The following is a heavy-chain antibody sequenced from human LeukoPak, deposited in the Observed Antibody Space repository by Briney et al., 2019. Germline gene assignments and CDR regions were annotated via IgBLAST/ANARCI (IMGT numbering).Heavy chain of an antibody. CDR3: TTDLGLTVIRGVIVK. V-gene: IGHV3-15*01. CDR1: GFSFTNAW. D-gene: IGHD3-10*01. CDR2: IKSKGDGETT. Sequence: KSGGSLRLSCADSGFSFTNAWMTWVRQAPGKGLERVGRIKSKGDGETTDYAAPVEGRFFMSRDDSKATLYLQMNSLKTEDTAVYYCTTDLGLTVIRGVIVKWGQGTLVTVSS. J-gene: IGHJ4*02.